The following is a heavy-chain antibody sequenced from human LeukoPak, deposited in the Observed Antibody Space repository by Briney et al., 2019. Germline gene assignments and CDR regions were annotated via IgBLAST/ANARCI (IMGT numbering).Heavy chain of an antibody. CDR3: ARAVLRFLSVEGYYMDV. D-gene: IGHD3-3*01. V-gene: IGHV3-48*01. J-gene: IGHJ6*03. Sequence: PGGSLRLSCAASGFTFSSYTMNWVRQAPGKGLEWISYISSSGSTIYYADSVKGRFIISRDNAENSLYLQMNGLRAEDTALYHCARAVLRFLSVEGYYMDVWGKGTTVTVSS. CDR2: ISSSGSTI. CDR1: GFTFSSYT.